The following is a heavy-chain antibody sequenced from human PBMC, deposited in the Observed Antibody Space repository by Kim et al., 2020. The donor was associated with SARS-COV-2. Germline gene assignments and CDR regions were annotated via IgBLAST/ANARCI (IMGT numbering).Heavy chain of an antibody. CDR3: VGGGGWNT. J-gene: IGHJ5*02. CDR1: GDSVSSNSAA. V-gene: IGHV6-1*01. CDR2: TYYRSKWYN. Sequence: SQTLSLTCAISGDSVSSNSAAWNWIRQSPSRGLEWLGRTYYRSKWYNEYALSVKSRLTINPDTSNNQFFLQLKSVTPEDTAVYYCVGGGGWNTWGQGTLVTVSS. D-gene: IGHD6-19*01.